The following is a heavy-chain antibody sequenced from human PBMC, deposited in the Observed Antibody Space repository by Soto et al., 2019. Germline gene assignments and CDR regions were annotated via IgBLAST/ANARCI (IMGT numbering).Heavy chain of an antibody. CDR1: GYTFTGYY. V-gene: IGHV1-2*04. D-gene: IGHD6-19*01. J-gene: IGHJ3*02. CDR3: ARGGSAVANDAFDI. Sequence: ASVKVSCKASGYTFTGYYMHWVRQAPVQGLEWMGWINPNSGGTNYAQKFQGWVTMTRDTSISTAYMELSRLRSDDTAVYYCARGGSAVANDAFDIWGQGTMVTVSS. CDR2: INPNSGGT.